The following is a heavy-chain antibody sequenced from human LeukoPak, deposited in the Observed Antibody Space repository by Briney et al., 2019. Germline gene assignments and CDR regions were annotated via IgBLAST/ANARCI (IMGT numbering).Heavy chain of an antibody. CDR2: IDPEDGET. V-gene: IGHV1-69-2*01. CDR1: GYTFTDYY. J-gene: IGHJ4*01. Sequence: ASVKVSCKVSGYTFTDYYIHWVQQAPGKGLEWMGLIDPEDGETIYAEKFQGRVTITADTSTDTAYMELSSLRAEDTAVYYCATLKLERRSVIDYWGQGTMVTVSS. CDR3: ATLKLERRSVIDY. D-gene: IGHD1-1*01.